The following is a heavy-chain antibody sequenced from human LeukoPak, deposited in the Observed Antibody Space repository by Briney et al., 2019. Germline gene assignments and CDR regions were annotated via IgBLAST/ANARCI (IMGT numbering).Heavy chain of an antibody. CDR1: GYTFTNYD. J-gene: IGHJ4*02. V-gene: IGHV1-8*01. Sequence: ASVKVSCKASGYTFTNYDISWVRQATGQGLEWMGWMNTNSGNTGYAQRFQGRVTMTRDTSISTAYMELSSLRSDDTAVYYCARVTGSIDYWGQGTLVTVSS. CDR3: ARVTGSIDY. CDR2: MNTNSGNT. D-gene: IGHD1-26*01.